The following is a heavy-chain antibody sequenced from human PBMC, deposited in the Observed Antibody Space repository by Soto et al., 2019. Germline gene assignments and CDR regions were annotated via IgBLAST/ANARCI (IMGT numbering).Heavy chain of an antibody. CDR2: ISYDGSNK. V-gene: IGHV3-30-3*01. J-gene: IGHJ2*01. Sequence: QVQLVESGGGVVQPGRSLRLSCAASGFTFSSYAMHWVRQAPGKVLEWVAVISYDGSNKYYADSVKGRFTISRDNSKNTLYLQMNILRAEDTAVYYCARDPLWGTAMVLWYFDLWGRGTLVTVSS. CDR3: ARDPLWGTAMVLWYFDL. CDR1: GFTFSSYA. D-gene: IGHD5-18*01.